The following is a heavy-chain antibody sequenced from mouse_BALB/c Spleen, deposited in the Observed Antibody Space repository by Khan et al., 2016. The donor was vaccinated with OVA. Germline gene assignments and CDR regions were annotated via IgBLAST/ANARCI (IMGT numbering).Heavy chain of an antibody. CDR3: AIITTVVATDY. CDR2: ILPGSGST. Sequence: QVQLKESGAELMKPGASVKISCKATAYTFSSYWIEWVKQRPGHGLEWIGEILPGSGSTNYNEKFKGKATFTADTSSNTAYMQLSSLTSEDSAVYYCAIITTVVATDYWGQGTTLTVSS. D-gene: IGHD1-1*01. CDR1: AYTFSSYW. V-gene: IGHV1-9*01. J-gene: IGHJ2*01.